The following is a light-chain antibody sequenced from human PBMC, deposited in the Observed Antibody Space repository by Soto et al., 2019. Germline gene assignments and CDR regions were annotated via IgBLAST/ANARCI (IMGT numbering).Light chain of an antibody. Sequence: EIVMTQSPATLSVSPGGRVTLSCRASQSVSNNLAWYHQKPGQAPRLLIYGASTRATGIPARFSGSGSGTEFTLTISSLQSEDFAVYYCQHYNNWPPWTFGQGTKVEIK. J-gene: IGKJ1*01. V-gene: IGKV3-15*01. CDR3: QHYNNWPPWT. CDR1: QSVSNN. CDR2: GAS.